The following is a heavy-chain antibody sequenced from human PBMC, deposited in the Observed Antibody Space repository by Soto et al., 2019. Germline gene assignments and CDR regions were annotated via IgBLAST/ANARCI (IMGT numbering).Heavy chain of an antibody. D-gene: IGHD3-10*01. Sequence: PGGSLRLSCAASGFTFRSNAMSWVRQAPGKGLEWVSAISGSGGSSYYADSVKGRFTISRDNSKNTLYLQMNSLRAEDTAIYYCAKGFISLGYFDYWGQGTLVTVSS. CDR2: ISGSGGSS. V-gene: IGHV3-23*01. CDR1: GFTFRSNA. CDR3: AKGFISLGYFDY. J-gene: IGHJ4*02.